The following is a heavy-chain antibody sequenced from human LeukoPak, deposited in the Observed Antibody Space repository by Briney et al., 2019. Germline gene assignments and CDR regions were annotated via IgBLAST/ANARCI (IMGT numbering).Heavy chain of an antibody. V-gene: IGHV3-48*03. Sequence: GGSLRLSCAASGFTFSSYEMNWVRQAPGKGLEWVSYISSSGSTIYYADSVKGRFTISRDNAKNSLYLQMNSLRAEDTAVYYCAKPQWLIRAGAFDIWGQGTMVTVSS. CDR2: ISSSGSTI. D-gene: IGHD6-19*01. J-gene: IGHJ3*02. CDR1: GFTFSSYE. CDR3: AKPQWLIRAGAFDI.